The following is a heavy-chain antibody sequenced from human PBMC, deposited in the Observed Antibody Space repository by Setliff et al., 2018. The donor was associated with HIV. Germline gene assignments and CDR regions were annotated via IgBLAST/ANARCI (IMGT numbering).Heavy chain of an antibody. Sequence: GGSLRLSCAGSGFNFKNAWMSWVRQAPGKGLEWVGRIKNRVDGETTAYAAPLKGRFTISRDDSKNTLYLQMDSLSTEDTAVYYCILLGMHGAFDIWGQGTMVTVSS. CDR2: IKNRVDGETT. J-gene: IGHJ3*02. V-gene: IGHV3-15*01. CDR3: ILLGMHGAFDI. D-gene: IGHD7-27*01. CDR1: GFNFKNAW.